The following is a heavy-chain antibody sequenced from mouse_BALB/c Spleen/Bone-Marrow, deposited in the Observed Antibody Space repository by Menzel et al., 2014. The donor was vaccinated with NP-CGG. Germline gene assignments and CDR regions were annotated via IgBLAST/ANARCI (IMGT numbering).Heavy chain of an antibody. CDR1: GYTFTSYW. V-gene: IGHV1-59*01. CDR3: TRQDYYGNSYWYFDV. Sequence: QVQLQQSGADLVRPGASVKLSCKASGYTFTSYWINWVKQRPGQGLEWIGNICPSDSYTDYNQKFRDKATLTVDTSSSTAYMQLSSPTSEDSAVYYCTRQDYYGNSYWYFDVWGAGTTVTVSS. J-gene: IGHJ1*01. CDR2: ICPSDSYT. D-gene: IGHD1-1*01.